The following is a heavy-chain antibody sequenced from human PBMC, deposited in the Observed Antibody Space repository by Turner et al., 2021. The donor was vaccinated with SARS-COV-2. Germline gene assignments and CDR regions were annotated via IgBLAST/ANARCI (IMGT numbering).Heavy chain of an antibody. CDR2: IYYSGST. V-gene: IGHV4-59*08. D-gene: IGHD6-19*01. CDR3: ARHGFSGWDGGGMGV. CDR1: GGSISSYY. J-gene: IGHJ6*02. Sequence: QVQLQESGPGLVKPSETLSLTCSVSGGSISSYYWSWIRQPPGKGLEWIGYIYYSGSTNYHPSLKSRVTISVDTSKNQFSLKLSSVTAADTAVYYCARHGFSGWDGGGMGVWGQGTTVTVSS.